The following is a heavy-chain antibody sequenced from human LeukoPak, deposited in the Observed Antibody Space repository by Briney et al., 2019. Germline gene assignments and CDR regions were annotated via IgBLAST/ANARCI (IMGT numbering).Heavy chain of an antibody. CDR3: ARTMTTVTRFDP. D-gene: IGHD4-11*01. J-gene: IGHJ5*02. V-gene: IGHV4-59*01. Sequence: PSETLSLTCTVSGGSISSYYWSWIRQPPGKGLEWIGYIYYSGSTNYNSSLKSRVTISVDTSKNQFSLKLSSVTAADTAVYYCARTMTTVTRFDPWGQGTLVTVSS. CDR1: GGSISSYY. CDR2: IYYSGST.